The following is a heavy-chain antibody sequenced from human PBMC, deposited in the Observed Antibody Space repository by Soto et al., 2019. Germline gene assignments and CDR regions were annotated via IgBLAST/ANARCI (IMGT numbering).Heavy chain of an antibody. CDR1: GGTFSTNG. CDR2: IIPIFGTT. V-gene: IGHV1-69*01. Sequence: QVQLVQSGAEVKKPGSSVKVSCRTSGGTFSTNGISWVRQAPGQGPEWMGGIIPIFGTTNYAHKFRGRVTITADESTSRVYMVLSSLRSEDTAVYYCARASDTTWYNWFDPWGQGTLVTVSS. D-gene: IGHD2-8*02. J-gene: IGHJ5*02. CDR3: ARASDTTWYNWFDP.